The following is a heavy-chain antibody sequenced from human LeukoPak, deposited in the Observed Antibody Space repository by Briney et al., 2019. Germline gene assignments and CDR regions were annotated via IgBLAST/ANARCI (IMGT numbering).Heavy chain of an antibody. D-gene: IGHD4-17*01. J-gene: IGHJ3*02. CDR1: GGSISSSSYY. V-gene: IGHV4-39*07. CDR3: ARDQLPTVTSGAFDI. CDR2: IYYSGST. Sequence: PSETLSLTCTVSGGSISSSSYYWGWIRQPPGKGLEWIASIYYSGSTYYNPSLKSRVTISVDTSKNQFSLKLSSVTAAGTAVYYCARDQLPTVTSGAFDIWGQGTMVTVSS.